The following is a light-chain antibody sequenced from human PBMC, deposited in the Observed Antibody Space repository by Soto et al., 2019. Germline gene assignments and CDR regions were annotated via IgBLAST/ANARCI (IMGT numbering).Light chain of an antibody. J-gene: IGLJ1*01. Sequence: QSALIQPASVSGSPGQSITFSCSGTGSDVGDYAYVSWYQHHPGKAPKLIIYDVSNRPSGVSNRFSGSKSGNTASLTISGLQAEDEADYYCSSSTSSSLYVFGTGTKLTVL. V-gene: IGLV2-14*03. CDR2: DVS. CDR3: SSSTSSSLYV. CDR1: GSDVGDYAY.